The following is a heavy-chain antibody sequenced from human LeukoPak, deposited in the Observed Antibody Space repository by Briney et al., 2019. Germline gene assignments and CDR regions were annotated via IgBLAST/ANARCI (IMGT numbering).Heavy chain of an antibody. V-gene: IGHV3-30*02. D-gene: IGHD3-22*01. J-gene: IGHJ4*02. CDR1: GFTFSSYG. Sequence: GGSLRLSCAASGFTFSSYGMQWVRQAPGKGLEWVAFIQYDGSNKYYADSVKGRFTISRDNSKNTLNLQMNSLRAEDTAVYYCAKDPTHYRVWDYYETIGLSYWGQGTLVTVSS. CDR3: AKDPTHYRVWDYYETIGLSY. CDR2: IQYDGSNK.